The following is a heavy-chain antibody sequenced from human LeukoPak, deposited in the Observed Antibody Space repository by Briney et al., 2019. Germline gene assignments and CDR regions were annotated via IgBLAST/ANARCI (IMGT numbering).Heavy chain of an antibody. Sequence: GGSLRLSCAASGFTFSNAWMSWVRQAPGKGLEWVGRIKSKTDGGTTDYAAPVKGRFTISRDDSKNTLYLQMNSLKTEDTAVYYCTTRTISYGSGSFSTFPRDYWGQGTLVTVSS. J-gene: IGHJ4*02. CDR1: GFTFSNAW. CDR2: IKSKTDGGTT. D-gene: IGHD3-10*01. V-gene: IGHV3-15*01. CDR3: TTRTISYGSGSFSTFPRDY.